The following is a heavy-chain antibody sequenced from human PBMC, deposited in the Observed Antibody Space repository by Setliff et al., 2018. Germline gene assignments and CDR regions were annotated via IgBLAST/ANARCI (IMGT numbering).Heavy chain of an antibody. CDR2: INHSGST. CDR1: GGSFSGYY. J-gene: IGHJ4*02. D-gene: IGHD3-9*01. V-gene: IGHV4-34*01. Sequence: PSETLSLTCAVYGGSFSGYYWSWIRQPPGKGLEWIGEINHSGSTNYNPSLKSRVTISVDTSKNQFSLKLSSVTAADTAVCYCARGLPYYDILTGYYRTPPDYWGQGTLVTVS. CDR3: ARGLPYYDILTGYYRTPPDY.